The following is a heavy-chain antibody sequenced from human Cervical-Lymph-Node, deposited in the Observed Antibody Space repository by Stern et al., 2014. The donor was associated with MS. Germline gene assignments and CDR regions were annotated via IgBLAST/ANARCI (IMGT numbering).Heavy chain of an antibody. Sequence: EVQLVQSGAEVKTPGESLKISCKTSGYSFSSFWIGWVRQMPGKGLEWMGIIYPGDSDTTYSPSFQGQVTISADESISTAYLQWSSLKASDTAMYYCVRRRDSSGYDTFDIWGQGTMLTVSS. CDR1: GYSFSSFW. V-gene: IGHV5-51*01. D-gene: IGHD3-22*01. J-gene: IGHJ3*02. CDR3: VRRRDSSGYDTFDI. CDR2: IYPGDSDT.